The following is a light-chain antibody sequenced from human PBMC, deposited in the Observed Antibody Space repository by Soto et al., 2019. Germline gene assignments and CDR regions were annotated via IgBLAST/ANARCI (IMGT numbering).Light chain of an antibody. Sequence: DIQLTQSPSSLSASVGGRVTITCPASQSISRYLSWYQQKPGKAPKLLIYATSSLQSGLPSRFSGSGSGTDFTPTISSLQPEDFATYYCQQSNTPPVFGQGTRREIK. J-gene: IGKJ5*01. CDR2: ATS. CDR1: QSISRY. CDR3: QQSNTPPV. V-gene: IGKV1-39*01.